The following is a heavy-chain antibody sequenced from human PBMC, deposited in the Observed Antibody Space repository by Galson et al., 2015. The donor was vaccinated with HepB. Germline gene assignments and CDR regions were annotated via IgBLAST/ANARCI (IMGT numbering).Heavy chain of an antibody. Sequence: SLRLSCAASGFTFSSYSMNWVRQAPGKGLEWVSSISSSSSYIYYADSVKGRFTISRDNAKNSLYLQMNSLRAEDTAVYYCARDGGEVTSLGAFDIWGQGTMVTVSS. CDR1: GFTFSSYS. J-gene: IGHJ3*02. CDR2: ISSSSSYI. CDR3: ARDGGEVTSLGAFDI. V-gene: IGHV3-21*01. D-gene: IGHD3-16*01.